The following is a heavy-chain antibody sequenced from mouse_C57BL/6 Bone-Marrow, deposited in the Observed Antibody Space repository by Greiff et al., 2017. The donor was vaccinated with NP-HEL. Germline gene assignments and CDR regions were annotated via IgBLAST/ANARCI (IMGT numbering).Heavy chain of an antibody. Sequence: EVQLQQSGAELVRPGASVKLSCTASGFNIKDDYMHWVKQRPEQGLEWIGWIDPENGDTEYASKFQGKATITADTSSNTAYLQLSSLTSEDTAVYYCTTAQRGFAYWGQGTLVTVSA. CDR3: TTAQRGFAY. J-gene: IGHJ3*01. CDR1: GFNIKDDY. CDR2: IDPENGDT. V-gene: IGHV14-4*01.